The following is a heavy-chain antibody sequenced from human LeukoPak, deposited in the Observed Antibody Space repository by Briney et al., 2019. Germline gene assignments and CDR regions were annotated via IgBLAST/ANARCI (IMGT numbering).Heavy chain of an antibody. CDR1: GFTVSSYY. CDR2: IYSDGRT. CDR3: ARTLVDTIKDYFDY. Sequence: PGGSLRFSCAASGFTVSSYYMSWVRQAPGKGLEWVSVIYSDGRTFYADSVKGRFTISRDNSKNTLYLQMNSLRAEDTAVYYCARTLVDTIKDYFDYWGQGTLVTVSS. J-gene: IGHJ4*02. V-gene: IGHV3-66*01. D-gene: IGHD5-24*01.